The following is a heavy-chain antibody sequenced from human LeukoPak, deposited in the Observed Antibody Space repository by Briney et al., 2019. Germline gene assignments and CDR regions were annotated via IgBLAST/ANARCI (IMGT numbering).Heavy chain of an antibody. CDR3: ATFKGGTGIDY. CDR2: ISSSGKA. CDR1: GGSITTTDFD. Sequence: SETLSLTCAVSGGSITTTDFDWAWIRQPPGQGFEWIATISSSGKAYYYPSPMSRVTLSVDTSKNQFSLDVTSVTAADTGLLYCATFKGGTGIDYWGRGILVIVSP. V-gene: IGHV4-39*01. J-gene: IGHJ4*02. D-gene: IGHD1-26*01.